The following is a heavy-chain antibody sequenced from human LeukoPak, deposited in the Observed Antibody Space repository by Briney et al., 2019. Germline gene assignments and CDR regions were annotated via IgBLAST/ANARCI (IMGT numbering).Heavy chain of an antibody. CDR2: IIPILGIA. D-gene: IGHD2-2*01. CDR3: ARDRGYCSSTSCYEWNWFDP. J-gene: IGHJ5*02. V-gene: IGHV1-69*04. CDR1: GGTFSSYT. Sequence: SVKVSCKASGGTFSSYTISWVRQAPGQGLEWMGRIIPILGIANYAQKFQGRVTITADKSTSTADMELSSLRSEDTAVYYCARDRGYCSSTSCYEWNWFDPWGQGTLVTVSS.